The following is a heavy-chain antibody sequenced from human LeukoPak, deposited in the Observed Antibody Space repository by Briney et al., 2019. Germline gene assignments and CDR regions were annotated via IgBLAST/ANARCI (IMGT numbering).Heavy chain of an antibody. Sequence: ASVKVSCKASGYTFTGYYMHWGRQAPGQGLEWMGWINPNSGGTNYAQKFQGRVTMTREPSISTAYMELSRLRSDDTAVYYCARGEEHFDWLWSYWGQGTLVTVSS. CDR1: GYTFTGYY. CDR3: ARGEEHFDWLWSY. J-gene: IGHJ4*02. CDR2: INPNSGGT. D-gene: IGHD3-9*01. V-gene: IGHV1-2*02.